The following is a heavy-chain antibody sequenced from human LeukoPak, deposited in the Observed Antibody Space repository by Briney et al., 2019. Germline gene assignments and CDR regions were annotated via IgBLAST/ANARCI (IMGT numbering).Heavy chain of an antibody. CDR2: IYYHENT. CDR1: GGSISSSSDY. D-gene: IGHD1-1*01. Sequence: SETLSLTCTVSGGSISSSSDYWGWIRQAPGKGLEWIGSIYYHENTYYNSSLKSRVTISVDTTKNQFSLKLTSVTAADTAVYFCARRAYSAAYWKHFDYWGQGTLVTVSS. CDR3: ARRAYSAAYWKHFDY. J-gene: IGHJ4*02. V-gene: IGHV4-39*01.